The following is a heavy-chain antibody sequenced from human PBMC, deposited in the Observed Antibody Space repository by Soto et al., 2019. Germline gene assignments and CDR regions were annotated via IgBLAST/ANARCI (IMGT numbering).Heavy chain of an antibody. CDR2: LRASGGST. V-gene: IGHV3-23*01. J-gene: IGHJ4*02. Sequence: SPSCAASGFTFSIYALTWVRQAPGKGLEWVSALRASGGSTYYADSVRGRFTISRDNSKNTLYLQMNSLRVDDTAVYYCLRGISAPDYWGQGNLVTVSS. CDR3: LRGISAPDY. D-gene: IGHD3-10*01. CDR1: GFTFSIYA.